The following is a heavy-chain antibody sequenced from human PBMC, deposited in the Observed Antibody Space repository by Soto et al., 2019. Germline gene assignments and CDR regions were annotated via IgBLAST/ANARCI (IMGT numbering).Heavy chain of an antibody. Sequence: SVKVSCKTSGYTFTRHYIHWVRQAPGQGLEWMGIINPSGGDTSYTLNFQGRVTMTRDTSTNTVYMEVNSLKSEDTAMYYCARENYSTTWASDYWGQGTLVTVSS. D-gene: IGHD6-13*01. J-gene: IGHJ4*02. CDR1: GYTFTRHY. V-gene: IGHV1-46*01. CDR3: ARENYSTTWASDY. CDR2: INPSGGDT.